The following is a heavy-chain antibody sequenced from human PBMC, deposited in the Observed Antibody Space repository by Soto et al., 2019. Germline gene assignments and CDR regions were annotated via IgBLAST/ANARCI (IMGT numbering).Heavy chain of an antibody. CDR2: IDSTSTFT. Sequence: EVQLVESGGGLVKPGGSLKLSCVASGFTFSIYSMNWVRQAPGKGLEWVSSIDSTSTFTYYADSVRGRFIISRDNAKNSLYLQMDSLRAKDTALYYCVRHSGYSLDHWGQGTLVTVSS. D-gene: IGHD5-12*01. V-gene: IGHV3-21*06. CDR1: GFTFSIYS. CDR3: VRHSGYSLDH. J-gene: IGHJ4*02.